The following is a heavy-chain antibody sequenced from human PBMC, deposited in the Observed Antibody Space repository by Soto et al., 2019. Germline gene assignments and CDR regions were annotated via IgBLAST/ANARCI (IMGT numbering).Heavy chain of an antibody. CDR3: ARRAAGSSSWRAFDK. Sequence: GESLKISCKGSGYNFNIYQIGWVRHVPGKGLESVGIIYPTDSNSRYSPSFEGHVIFTADKSISTVYLQWSSLKASDTATYYCARRAAGSSSWRAFDKWGQGTMVTVSS. D-gene: IGHD6-13*01. J-gene: IGHJ3*02. CDR2: IYPTDSNS. V-gene: IGHV5-51*01. CDR1: GYNFNIYQ.